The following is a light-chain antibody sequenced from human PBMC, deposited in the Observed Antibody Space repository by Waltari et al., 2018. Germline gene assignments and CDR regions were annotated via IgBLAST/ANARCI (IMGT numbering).Light chain of an antibody. J-gene: IGKJ5*01. V-gene: IGKV3-11*01. CDR2: DAS. CDR3: QQRSNWPVT. CDR1: QSVSSY. Sequence: EIVLTQSPATLSLSPAERDTPSCRARQSVSSYLAWYQQKPGQAPRLLIYDASNRATGIPARFSGSGSGTDFTLTISSLGPEDFAVYYCQQRSNWPVTFGQGTRLEIK.